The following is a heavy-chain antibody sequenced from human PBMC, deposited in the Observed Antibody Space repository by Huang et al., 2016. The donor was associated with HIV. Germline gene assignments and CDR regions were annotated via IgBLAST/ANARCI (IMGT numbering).Heavy chain of an antibody. CDR3: AREGQGYAMDV. J-gene: IGHJ6*02. CDR1: GYTFTSYS. V-gene: IGHV1-46*01. CDR2: INPDVDST. Sequence: QVPLVQSGAEVKKPGASVKVSCKTSGYTFTSYSIHWVPQAPGQGLEWMGIINPDVDSTSYAPKFQGRVTMTRDTSTSTVYMELSSLRSEDTAMYYCAREGQGYAMDVWGQGTTVTVSS.